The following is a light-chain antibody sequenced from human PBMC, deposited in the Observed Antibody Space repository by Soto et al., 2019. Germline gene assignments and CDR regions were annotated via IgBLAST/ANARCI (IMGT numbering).Light chain of an antibody. Sequence: IVLTQSPATLSVSPGERASLSCRASQSVSINLAWYQQKPGQAPRLLIYGASTRATGIPARFSGSGSGTEFTLTINSLQSEDFAVYYCQEYDNWPPEGTFGQGTKVDIK. J-gene: IGKJ1*01. CDR1: QSVSIN. V-gene: IGKV3-15*01. CDR3: QEYDNWPPEGT. CDR2: GAS.